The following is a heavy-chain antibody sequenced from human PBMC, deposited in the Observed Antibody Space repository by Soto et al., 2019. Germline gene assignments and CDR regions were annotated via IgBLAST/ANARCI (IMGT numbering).Heavy chain of an antibody. J-gene: IGHJ5*02. D-gene: IGHD3-16*01. V-gene: IGHV1-3*01. CDR1: GYTFTSYA. CDR2: INAGNGNT. Sequence: QVQLVQSRAEVKKPGASVKVSCKASGYTFTSYAMHWVRQAPGQRLEWMGWINAGNGNTKYSQKFQGRVTITRDTFASTAYMELSSLRSEDTAVYYCARGYGGPIGWFDPWGQGTLVTVSS. CDR3: ARGYGGPIGWFDP.